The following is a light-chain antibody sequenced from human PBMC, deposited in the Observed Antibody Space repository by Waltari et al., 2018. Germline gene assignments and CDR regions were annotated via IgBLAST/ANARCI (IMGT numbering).Light chain of an antibody. V-gene: IGKV3-11*01. CDR1: QGVNSQ. Sequence: EIVLTHSPPTLSLSPGARATLSCRASQGVNSQLAWYQHKPGQAPRLLIYDASIRVTGISARFIGSGSGTDFTLTISSLEPEDFAVYYCQQRSKWPWSFGQGTKVEIK. CDR2: DAS. CDR3: QQRSKWPWS. J-gene: IGKJ1*01.